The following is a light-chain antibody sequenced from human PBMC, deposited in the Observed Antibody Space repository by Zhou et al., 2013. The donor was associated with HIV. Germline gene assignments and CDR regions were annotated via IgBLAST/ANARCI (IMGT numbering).Light chain of an antibody. J-gene: IGKJ1*01. CDR1: PGIDTY. CDR2: AAS. CDR3: QQINSYPRT. Sequence: DIQLTQSPSLLSASVGDRVTITCRASPGIDTYLAWYQQRPGKAPKLLIYAASTLHSGVPSRFSGSGSGTHFTLTISSLQPEDFATYYCQQINSYPRTFGQGTKVEVK. V-gene: IGKV1-9*01.